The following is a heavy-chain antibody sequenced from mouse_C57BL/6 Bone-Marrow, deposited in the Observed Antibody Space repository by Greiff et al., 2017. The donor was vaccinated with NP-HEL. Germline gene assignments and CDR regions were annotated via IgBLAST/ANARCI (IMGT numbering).Heavy chain of an antibody. J-gene: IGHJ2*01. CDR3: THDGYYGVDY. V-gene: IGHV6-3*01. Sequence: EVKVEESGGGLVQPGGSMKLSCVASGFTFSNYWMNWVRQSPEKGLEWVAQIRLKSDNYATHYAESVKGRFTISRDDSKSSVYLQMNNLRAEDTGIYYCTHDGYYGVDYWGQGTTLTVSS. CDR2: IRLKSDNYAT. CDR1: GFTFSNYW. D-gene: IGHD2-3*01.